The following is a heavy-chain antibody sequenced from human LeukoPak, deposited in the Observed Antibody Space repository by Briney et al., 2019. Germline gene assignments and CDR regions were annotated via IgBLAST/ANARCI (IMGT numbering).Heavy chain of an antibody. D-gene: IGHD2-2*01. J-gene: IGHJ6*03. V-gene: IGHV4-4*07. Sequence: SETLSLTCTVSGGSISSYYWSWIRQPAGKGLEWIGRIYTSGSTNYNPSLKSRVTMSVDTSKNQFSLKLSSVTAADTAVYYCARELGGTVVVAAAGAMHYYYMDVWGKGTTVTVSS. CDR1: GGSISSYY. CDR2: IYTSGST. CDR3: ARELGGTVVVAAAGAMHYYYMDV.